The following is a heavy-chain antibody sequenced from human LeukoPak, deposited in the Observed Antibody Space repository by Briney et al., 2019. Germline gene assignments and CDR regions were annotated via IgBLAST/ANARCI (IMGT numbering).Heavy chain of an antibody. D-gene: IGHD3-10*01. Sequence: GASVKVSCKASGDTFSNYAINWVRQAPGQGLEWMGGITPIFHTTNYAQKFQGRVTITTDESTSTAYMELSSLGSEDTAVYYCARGRTGGGSGSYYNPWTSVYWGQGTLVTVSS. J-gene: IGHJ4*02. CDR2: ITPIFHTT. V-gene: IGHV1-69*05. CDR3: ARGRTGGGSGSYYNPWTSVY. CDR1: GDTFSNYA.